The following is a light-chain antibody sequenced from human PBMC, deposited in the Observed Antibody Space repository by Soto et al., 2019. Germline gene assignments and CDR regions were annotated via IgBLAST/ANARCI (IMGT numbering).Light chain of an antibody. CDR3: AAWDDSRSGFYV. J-gene: IGLJ1*01. CDR1: SSNIGSNY. V-gene: IGLV1-47*01. CDR2: RNN. Sequence: QSVLTQPPSASGTPGQRVTISCSGSSSNIGSNYVYWYQQLPGTAPKLLIYRNNQRPSGVPVRFSGSESGTSASLAISGLRSEDEADYYCAAWDDSRSGFYVFGTGTKVTVL.